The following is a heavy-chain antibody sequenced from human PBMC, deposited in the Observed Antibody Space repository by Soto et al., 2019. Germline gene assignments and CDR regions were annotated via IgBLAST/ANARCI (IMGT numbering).Heavy chain of an antibody. CDR1: GFSLSTSGVG. CDR3: ADTIYNWGSGYFDY. CDR2: IYWDDDK. Sequence: QITLKESGPTLVKPTQTLTLTCTFSGFSLSTSGVGVAWIRQPPGKALEWLALIYWDDDKRYSPSLKSRLTTTKDTSKNQVFLTMTNMDPVDTATYSCADTIYNWGSGYFDYWGQGTLVTVSS. J-gene: IGHJ4*02. D-gene: IGHD7-27*01. V-gene: IGHV2-5*02.